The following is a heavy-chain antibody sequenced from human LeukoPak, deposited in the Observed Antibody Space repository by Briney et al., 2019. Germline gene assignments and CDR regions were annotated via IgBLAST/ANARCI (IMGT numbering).Heavy chain of an antibody. D-gene: IGHD2-15*01. CDR1: GFTFSSYE. CDR2: ISSSGSTI. V-gene: IGHV3-48*03. Sequence: GGSLRLSCAASGFTFSSYEMNWVRQAPGKGLEWVSYISSSGSTIYYADSVKGRFTISRDNAKNSLYLQMNSLRAEGTAVYYCARDFDCSGGSCYSAYFDYWGQGTLVTVSS. J-gene: IGHJ4*02. CDR3: ARDFDCSGGSCYSAYFDY.